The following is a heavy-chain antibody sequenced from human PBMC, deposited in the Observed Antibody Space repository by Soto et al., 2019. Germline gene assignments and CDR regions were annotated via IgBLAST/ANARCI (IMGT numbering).Heavy chain of an antibody. J-gene: IGHJ4*02. CDR1: GGSISSYY. V-gene: IGHV4-59*12. CDR3: ARESRSWYGSIWDY. Sequence: PSETLSLTCIVSGGSISSYYWSWIRQPPGKGLEWIGYIYFSGGTNYNPSLKSRVTISADTSKNQFSLKLSSVTAADTAVYYCARESRSWYGSIWDYWGQGTLVTVSS. CDR2: IYFSGGT. D-gene: IGHD6-13*01.